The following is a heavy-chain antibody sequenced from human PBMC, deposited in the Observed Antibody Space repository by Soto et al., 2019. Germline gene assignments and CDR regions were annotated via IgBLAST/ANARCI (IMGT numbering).Heavy chain of an antibody. CDR2: IYYNGFT. V-gene: IGHV4-59*01. D-gene: IGHD3-10*01. CDR3: ARSSFYGSSPLWFDP. Sequence: SETLSLTCTVSGGSISSFCWSWIRQPPGKGLEWIGHIYYNGFTTYNPSLKSRVTISVDTSKNQFSLELTSVTAADTAVYYCARSSFYGSSPLWFDPWGQGTLVTVSS. J-gene: IGHJ5*02. CDR1: GGSISSFC.